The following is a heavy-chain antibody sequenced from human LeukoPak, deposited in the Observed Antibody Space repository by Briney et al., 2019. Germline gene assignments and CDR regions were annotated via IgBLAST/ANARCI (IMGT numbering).Heavy chain of an antibody. Sequence: PGGSLRLSCAASGFTFSSYWMSWVRQAPGKGLEWVVNIKQDGSEKYYVDSVKGRFTISRDNAKNSLYLQMNSLRAEDTAVYYCARDHFSGVGATDYWGQGTLVTVSS. J-gene: IGHJ4*02. CDR2: IKQDGSEK. CDR1: GFTFSSYW. D-gene: IGHD1-26*01. V-gene: IGHV3-7*01. CDR3: ARDHFSGVGATDY.